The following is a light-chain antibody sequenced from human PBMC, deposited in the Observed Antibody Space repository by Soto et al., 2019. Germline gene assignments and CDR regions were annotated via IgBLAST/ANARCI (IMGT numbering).Light chain of an antibody. Sequence: DIQMTQSPSSVSASVGDRVTITCRASQGISSWLAWYQQKPGKAPNLLIYAASSLHSGVPSRFSGSGSGTDFTLTIRSLQPEDFATYHCQQLSSYPVTFGQGTKVDIK. CDR1: QGISSW. CDR3: QQLSSYPVT. V-gene: IGKV1-12*01. CDR2: AAS. J-gene: IGKJ1*01.